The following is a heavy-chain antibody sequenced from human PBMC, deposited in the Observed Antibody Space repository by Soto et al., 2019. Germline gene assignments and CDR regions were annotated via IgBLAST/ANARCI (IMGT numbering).Heavy chain of an antibody. CDR3: ATLPPRIVVTLLPIPT. J-gene: IGHJ5*02. D-gene: IGHD2-21*01. V-gene: IGHV4-4*02. Sequence: QVQLRQSGPGLVKTSGTLSLTCAVSGGSVSSTNWWTWVRQPPGKRLEWIGEIYHSGSPTYSPSRRRRATISVDTSNNRFSLRLRSAAAADTALSYCATLPPRIVVTLLPIPTWGPGIQVTVSS. CDR2: IYHSGSP. CDR1: GGSVSSTNW.